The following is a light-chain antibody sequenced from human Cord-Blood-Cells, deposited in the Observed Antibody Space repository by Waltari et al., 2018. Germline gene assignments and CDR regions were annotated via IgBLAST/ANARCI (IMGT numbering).Light chain of an antibody. V-gene: IGLV1-40*01. CDR2: GNS. CDR1: SSNTGAGYD. CDR3: QSYDSSLSGSVV. Sequence: QSVLTQPPSVSGAPGQRVTIPCPGSSSNTGAGYDVPWYQQLPGTAPKLLIYGNSNRPSGVPDRFSGSKSGTSASLAITGLQAEDEADYYCQSYDSSLSGSVVFGGGTKLTVL. J-gene: IGLJ2*01.